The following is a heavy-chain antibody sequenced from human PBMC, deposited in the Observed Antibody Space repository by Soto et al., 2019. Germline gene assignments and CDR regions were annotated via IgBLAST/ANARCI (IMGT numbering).Heavy chain of an antibody. V-gene: IGHV4-59*01. CDR1: GGSISSYY. Sequence: QVQLQESGPGLVKPSETLSLTCTDSGGSISSYYWSWIRQPPGKGLEWIGYIYYSGSTNYNPSLKRRVTISVDTSKNQCSLRLSSVTAADTAVYYCARERDSSGSNDAFDIWGQATMVTVSS. J-gene: IGHJ3*02. CDR2: IYYSGST. CDR3: ARERDSSGSNDAFDI. D-gene: IGHD3-22*01.